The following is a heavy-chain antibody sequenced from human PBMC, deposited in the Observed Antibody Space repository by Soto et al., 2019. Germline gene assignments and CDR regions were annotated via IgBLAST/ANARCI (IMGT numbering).Heavy chain of an antibody. CDR3: ARDTVPDY. CDR1: GFTFSSYA. CDR2: ISGRGGST. J-gene: IGHJ4*02. D-gene: IGHD4-17*01. V-gene: IGHV3-23*01. Sequence: EVQLLESGGGLVQPGGSLRLSCAASGFTFSSYAMSWVRQAPGKGLEWVSAISGRGGSTYYADSVKGRFTISRDNAKNTLYMQMNSLRAEDTAVYYCARDTVPDYWCQGTLVTVSS.